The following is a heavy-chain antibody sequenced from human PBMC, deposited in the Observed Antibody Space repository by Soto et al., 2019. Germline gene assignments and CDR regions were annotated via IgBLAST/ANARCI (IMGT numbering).Heavy chain of an antibody. CDR1: GFTCSNYW. J-gene: IGHJ4*02. CDR2: IKPDGGEQ. V-gene: IGHV3-7*01. D-gene: IGHD3-16*01. CDR3: ASNNDYRFDY. Sequence: EVQLVESGGGLVQPGGSLRLSCAASGFTCSNYWMSWVLQAPGKGLEWVANIKPDGGEQYYVDSVKGGFTISRDNAKNSLYVQMNILKAVDTAVYYRASNNDYRFDYWGQGNLVTVSS.